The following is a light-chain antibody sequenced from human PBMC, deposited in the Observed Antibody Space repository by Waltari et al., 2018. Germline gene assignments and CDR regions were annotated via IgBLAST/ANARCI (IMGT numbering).Light chain of an antibody. CDR3: QQYNSYSIT. CDR1: QSISNW. V-gene: IGKV1-5*03. CDR2: KAS. J-gene: IGKJ5*01. Sequence: DIQMTQSPSTLSASVGDRVTITCRASQSISNWLAWYQQKPGKAPKPLIYKASNLESGVPXXFSGSGSGTEFILTINXLQPDDFATYYCQQYNSYSITFGQGTRLEIK.